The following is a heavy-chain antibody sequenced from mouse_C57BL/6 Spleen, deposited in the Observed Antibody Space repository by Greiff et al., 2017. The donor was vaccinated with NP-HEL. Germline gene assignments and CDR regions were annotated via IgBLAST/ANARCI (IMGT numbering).Heavy chain of an antibody. V-gene: IGHV1-80*01. Sequence: VQLQESGAELVKPGASVKISCKASGYAFSSYWMNWVKQRPGKGLEWIGQIYPGDGDTNYNGKFKGKATLTADKSSSTAYMQLSSLTSEDSAVYFCARQDSNYEGYYAMDYWGQGTSVTVSS. CDR2: IYPGDGDT. CDR3: ARQDSNYEGYYAMDY. D-gene: IGHD2-5*01. CDR1: GYAFSSYW. J-gene: IGHJ4*01.